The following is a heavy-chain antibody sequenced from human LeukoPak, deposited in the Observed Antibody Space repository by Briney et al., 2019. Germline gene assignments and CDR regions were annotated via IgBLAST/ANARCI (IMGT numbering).Heavy chain of an antibody. D-gene: IGHD3-22*01. Sequence: GGSLRLSCAASGFTFSSYAMHWVRQAPGKGLEWVAVISNNGSNKYYADSVKGRFTISRDNSKNTLYLQMNNLRVEDTAVYYCARWQSNYYDSGGYPDYWGQGTLVTVSS. J-gene: IGHJ4*02. CDR1: GFTFSSYA. V-gene: IGHV3-30*14. CDR3: ARWQSNYYDSGGYPDY. CDR2: ISNNGSNK.